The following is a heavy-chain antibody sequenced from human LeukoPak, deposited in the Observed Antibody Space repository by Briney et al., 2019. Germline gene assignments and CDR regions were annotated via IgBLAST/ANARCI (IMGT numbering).Heavy chain of an antibody. J-gene: IGHJ5*02. D-gene: IGHD3-3*01. Sequence: ASVKVSCKASGYTFTSYYMHWVRQAPGQGLEWMGIINPSGGSTSYAQKFQGRVTMTRDTSTSTVYMELSSLRSEDTAVYYCARGRSRITIFGVVHGNWFDPWGQGTLVTVSS. CDR2: INPSGGST. CDR3: ARGRSRITIFGVVHGNWFDP. V-gene: IGHV1-46*01. CDR1: GYTFTSYY.